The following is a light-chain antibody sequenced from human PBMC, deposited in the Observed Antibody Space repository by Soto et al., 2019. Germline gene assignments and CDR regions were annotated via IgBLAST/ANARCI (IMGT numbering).Light chain of an antibody. CDR3: QHQNGYSEA. J-gene: IGKJ1*01. CDR1: QTISSW. V-gene: IGKV1-5*03. Sequence: DIQMTQSPSTLSGSLGDGVTITCRASQTISSWLAWYQQKPGKAAKRLIYKASTLKSGGLSRFSGSRSGTEVTLTIISLQPDEVVTYYCQHQNGYSEAFCQGTNVDIK. CDR2: KAS.